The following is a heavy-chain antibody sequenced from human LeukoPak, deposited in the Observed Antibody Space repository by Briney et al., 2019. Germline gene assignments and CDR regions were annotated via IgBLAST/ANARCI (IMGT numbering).Heavy chain of an antibody. D-gene: IGHD5-12*01. CDR1: GYTLTSYG. Sequence: ASPKVSCKPSGYTLTSYGISWVRQAPGQRREWMGWISAYNGNTDYAQKLQGRVTMTTDTSTSTAYMVLRSLRSDDTAVYYCARDESRCGGHAHFDYWGQGTLVTVSS. V-gene: IGHV1-18*01. CDR3: ARDESRCGGHAHFDY. J-gene: IGHJ4*02. CDR2: ISAYNGNT.